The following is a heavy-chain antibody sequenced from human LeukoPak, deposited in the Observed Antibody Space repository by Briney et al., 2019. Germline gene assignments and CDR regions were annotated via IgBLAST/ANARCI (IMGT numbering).Heavy chain of an antibody. CDR2: IDWDDDK. CDR1: GFSLSTSGMC. CDR3: ARDSSGYRLDY. Sequence: SGPALVKPTQTLTLTCTFSGFSLSTSGMCVNWIRQPPGKALQWLARIDWDDDKYYNTSLRTRLTISKDTSKNQVVLTITNMDPVETATYYCARDSSGYRLDYWGQGTLVTVSS. J-gene: IGHJ4*02. D-gene: IGHD3-22*01. V-gene: IGHV2-70*11.